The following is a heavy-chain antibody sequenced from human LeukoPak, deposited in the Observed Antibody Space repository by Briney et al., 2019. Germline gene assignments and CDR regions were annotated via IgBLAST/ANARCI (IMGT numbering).Heavy chain of an antibody. CDR2: ISGSGGST. J-gene: IGHJ4*02. V-gene: IGHV3-23*01. D-gene: IGHD5-18*01. Sequence: GGSLRLSCAASGFTFSSYAMSWVRQAPGKGLEWVSAISGSGGSTYYADSVNGRFTISRDNSKNTLYLQINSRRAEDKAVYPCANDTAMVGGYFDYWGQGTLATVSS. CDR3: ANDTAMVGGYFDY. CDR1: GFTFSSYA.